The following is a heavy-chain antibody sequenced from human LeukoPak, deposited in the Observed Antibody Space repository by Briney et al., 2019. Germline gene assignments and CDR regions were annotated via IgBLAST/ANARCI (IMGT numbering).Heavy chain of an antibody. CDR2: ISYDGSNK. CDR3: ARDPGDSSGYWSYFDY. V-gene: IGHV3-30*04. D-gene: IGHD3-22*01. J-gene: IGHJ4*02. CDR1: GFTFSSYA. Sequence: PGGSLRLSCAASGFTFSSYAMHWVRQDPGKGLEWVAVISYDGSNKYYADSVKGRFTISRDNSKNTLYLQMNSLRAEDTAVYYCARDPGDSSGYWSYFDYWGQGTLVTVSS.